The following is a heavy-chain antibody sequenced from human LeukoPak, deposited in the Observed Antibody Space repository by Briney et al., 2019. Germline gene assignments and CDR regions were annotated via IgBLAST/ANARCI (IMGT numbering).Heavy chain of an antibody. Sequence: GGSLRLSCAASGFTVSTNYMSWVRQAPGKGLEWVSVIYSGGSAYYADSVRDRFTISRDSSKNTLYLQMNSLRAEDTAVYYCASMSWPLWFGDPPAGYFDYWGQGTLVTVSS. CDR1: GFTVSTNY. CDR3: ASMSWPLWFGDPPAGYFDY. V-gene: IGHV3-66*01. J-gene: IGHJ4*02. D-gene: IGHD3-10*01. CDR2: IYSGGSA.